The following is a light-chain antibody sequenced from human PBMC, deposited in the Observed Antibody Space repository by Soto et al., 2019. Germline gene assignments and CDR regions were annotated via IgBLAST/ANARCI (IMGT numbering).Light chain of an antibody. CDR1: QSISSY. CDR2: AAS. Sequence: DIQMTQSPSSLSASVGDRVTITCRASQSISSYLNWYQQKPRKAPKLLIYAASSLQSGVPSRFSGAGSGTDFALTISSLQPEDFATYYCQHGYSAPFTFGQGTKLEIK. V-gene: IGKV1-39*01. J-gene: IGKJ2*01. CDR3: QHGYSAPFT.